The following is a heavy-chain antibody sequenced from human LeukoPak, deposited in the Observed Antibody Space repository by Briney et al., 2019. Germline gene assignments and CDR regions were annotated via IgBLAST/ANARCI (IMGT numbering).Heavy chain of an antibody. Sequence: ASVKVSCKATGYTFTGCYMHCVRQAPGQGLEWMGWINPNSGGTNYAQKFQGRVTMTRDTSISTAYMELSRLRSDDTAVYYCARDSYSGYDSACIDCWGQGTLVTVSS. CDR2: INPNSGGT. D-gene: IGHD5-12*01. CDR1: GYTFTGCY. CDR3: ARDSYSGYDSACIDC. J-gene: IGHJ4*02. V-gene: IGHV1-2*02.